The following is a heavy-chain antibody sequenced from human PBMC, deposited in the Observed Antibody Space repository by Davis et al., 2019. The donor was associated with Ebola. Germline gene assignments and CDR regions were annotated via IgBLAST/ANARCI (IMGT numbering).Heavy chain of an antibody. CDR3: AKISSLDAFDI. J-gene: IGHJ3*02. CDR2: FSGSGGRT. Sequence: GESLKISCAASGFTFSSYGMHWVRQAPGKGLEWVSAFSGSGGRTYYADSVKGRFTISRDNSKNTLYLQMNSLGAEDTAVYYCAKISSLDAFDIWGQGTMVTVSS. V-gene: IGHV3-23*01. CDR1: GFTFSSYG. D-gene: IGHD6-13*01.